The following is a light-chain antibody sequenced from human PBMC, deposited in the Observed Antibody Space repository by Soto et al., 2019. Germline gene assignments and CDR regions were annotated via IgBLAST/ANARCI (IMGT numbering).Light chain of an antibody. V-gene: IGKV4-1*01. Sequence: DIVMTQSPDSLAVSLGERATINCKSSQNVLYSSNNKNYLAWYQQKPGQPPKLLIYWASTRESGVPDRFSGSGSGKDFTLTISSLQAEDVAVYYCQQYYSTPHTFGQGTKLEIK. CDR3: QQYYSTPHT. CDR1: QNVLYSSNNKNY. CDR2: WAS. J-gene: IGKJ2*01.